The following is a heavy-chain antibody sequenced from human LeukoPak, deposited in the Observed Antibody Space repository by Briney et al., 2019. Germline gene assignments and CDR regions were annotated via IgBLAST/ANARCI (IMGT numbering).Heavy chain of an antibody. CDR2: IKSKTDGGTT. Sequence: PSETLSLTCTVSGGSISSYYWSWIRQPPGKGLEWVGRIKSKTDGGTTDYAAPVKGRFTISRDDSKNTLYLQMNSLKTEDTAVYYCTRDTAMAPFDYWGQGTLVTVSS. J-gene: IGHJ4*02. V-gene: IGHV3-15*01. CDR3: TRDTAMAPFDY. D-gene: IGHD5-18*01. CDR1: GGSISSYY.